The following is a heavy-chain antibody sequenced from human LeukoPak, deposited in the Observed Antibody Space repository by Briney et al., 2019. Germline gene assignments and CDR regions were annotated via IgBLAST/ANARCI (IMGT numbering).Heavy chain of an antibody. CDR1: GFTFSNYW. CDR3: AGGNSGAFDI. Sequence: GGSLRLSCAASGFTFSNYWINWVRQAPGKGLEWVANIKQDGSEKSYVDPVKGRFTISRDNTKNSLYLQVNSLRAEDTAVYYCAGGNSGAFDIWGRGTMVTVSS. CDR2: IKQDGSEK. V-gene: IGHV3-7*01. J-gene: IGHJ3*02. D-gene: IGHD3-10*01.